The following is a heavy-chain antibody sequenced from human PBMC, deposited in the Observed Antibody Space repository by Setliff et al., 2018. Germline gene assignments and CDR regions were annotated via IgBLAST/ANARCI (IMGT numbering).Heavy chain of an antibody. V-gene: IGHV3-21*06. J-gene: IGHJ6*02. CDR3: ARDPRYGLGSYSGSIKYGVDV. CDR1: GFTFSSYT. Sequence: PGGSLRLSCEASGFTFSSYTMNWVRQAPGKGLEWVSCISSISHYIYYADSVKGRFTISRDNAKNSLYLQMNSLRAEDTAVYYCARDPRYGLGSYSGSIKYGVDVWGQGTTVTVSS. D-gene: IGHD3-10*01. CDR2: ISSISHYI.